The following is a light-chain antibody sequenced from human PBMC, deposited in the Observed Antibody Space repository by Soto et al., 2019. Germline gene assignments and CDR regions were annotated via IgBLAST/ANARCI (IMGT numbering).Light chain of an antibody. CDR3: QQYGSSPLYT. Sequence: EIVLTQSPGTLSLSPGERATLSCRASQSVSSSYLAWYQQKPGQPPRLLIYGATSRATSIPDRFSGSGSGTDFTLTISRLEPEDFAVYYCQQYGSSPLYTFGQGTKLEIK. CDR1: QSVSSSY. J-gene: IGKJ2*01. V-gene: IGKV3-20*01. CDR2: GAT.